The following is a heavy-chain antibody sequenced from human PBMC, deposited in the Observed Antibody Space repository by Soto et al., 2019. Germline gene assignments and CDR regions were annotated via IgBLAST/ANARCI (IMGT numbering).Heavy chain of an antibody. Sequence: SGPTLVNPTQTLTLTCTFSGFSLNTRGVGVGWIRQPPGKALEWLALISWDGEKRYSPSLKSRLTITKDPSETQVVLPMTNMEPVDTATYYCAHRSGDLLTGHYYFDFWGQGTLVTVSS. D-gene: IGHD3-9*01. CDR2: ISWDGEK. CDR3: AHRSGDLLTGHYYFDF. CDR1: GFSLNTRGVG. V-gene: IGHV2-5*02. J-gene: IGHJ4*02.